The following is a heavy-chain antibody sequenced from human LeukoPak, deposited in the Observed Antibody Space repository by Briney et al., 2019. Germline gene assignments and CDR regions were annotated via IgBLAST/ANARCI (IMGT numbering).Heavy chain of an antibody. Sequence: ASVKVSCKVSGYTLTELSMHWVRQAPGKGLEWMGGFYPEDGETIYAQKFQCRVTMTEDTSTDAAYMELSSLRSEDTAVYYCATLPGGSYYYDSSGYKYYFDYWGQGTLVTVSS. V-gene: IGHV1-24*01. J-gene: IGHJ4*02. CDR1: GYTLTELS. CDR2: FYPEDGET. D-gene: IGHD3-22*01. CDR3: ATLPGGSYYYDSSGYKYYFDY.